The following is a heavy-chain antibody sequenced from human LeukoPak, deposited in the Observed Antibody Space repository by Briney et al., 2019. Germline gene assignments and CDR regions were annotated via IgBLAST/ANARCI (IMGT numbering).Heavy chain of an antibody. CDR3: ARGIRYWFDP. CDR1: GGSFSGYY. J-gene: IGHJ5*02. V-gene: IGHV4-34*01. CDR2: INHSGST. Sequence: SETLSLTCAVYGGSFSGYYWSWIRQPPGKGLEWIGEINHSGSTNYNPSLKSRVTISVDTSKNQFSLKLSSVTAADTAVYYCARGIRYWFDPWAREPWSPSPQ.